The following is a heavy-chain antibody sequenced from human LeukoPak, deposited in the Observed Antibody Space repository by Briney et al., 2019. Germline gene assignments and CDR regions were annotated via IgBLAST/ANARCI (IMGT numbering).Heavy chain of an antibody. D-gene: IGHD1-26*01. Sequence: GGSLRLSCAVSGFTVDSNDMNWVRQAPGKGLEWVSVIYSSGNTYYAGSVKGRFTISRDNSRNRLNLQMNSLRSEDTAIYYCARGGGYYGIDYWGQGTLVTVSS. CDR1: GFTVDSND. J-gene: IGHJ4*02. V-gene: IGHV3-66*02. CDR3: ARGGGYYGIDY. CDR2: IYSSGNT.